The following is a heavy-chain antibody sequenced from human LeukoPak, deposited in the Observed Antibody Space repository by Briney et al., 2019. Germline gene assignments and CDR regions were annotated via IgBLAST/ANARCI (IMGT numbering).Heavy chain of an antibody. J-gene: IGHJ4*02. CDR2: IKSKTGGGTT. V-gene: IGHV3-15*01. CDR3: TTDLPYYDILTGYSPFDY. CDR1: GFTFSNAW. Sequence: GGSLRLSCAASGFTFSNAWMSWVRQAPGKGLEWVGRIKSKTGGGTTDYAAPVKGRFTISRDDSKNTLYLQMNSLKTEDTAVYYCTTDLPYYDILTGYSPFDYWGQGTLVTVSS. D-gene: IGHD3-9*01.